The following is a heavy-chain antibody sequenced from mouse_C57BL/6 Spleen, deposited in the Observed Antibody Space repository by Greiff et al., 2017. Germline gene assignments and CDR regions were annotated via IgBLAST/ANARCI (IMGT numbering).Heavy chain of an antibody. CDR3: ARDQEIVYYGNPYAMDY. J-gene: IGHJ4*01. Sequence: EVKLMESGGGLVKPGGSLKLSCAASGFTFSSYAMSWVRQTPEKRLEWVATISDGGSYTYYPDNVKGRFTISRDNAKNNLYLQMSHLKSEDTAMYYCARDQEIVYYGNPYAMDYWGQGTSVTVSS. D-gene: IGHD2-1*01. CDR2: ISDGGSYT. CDR1: GFTFSSYA. V-gene: IGHV5-4*01.